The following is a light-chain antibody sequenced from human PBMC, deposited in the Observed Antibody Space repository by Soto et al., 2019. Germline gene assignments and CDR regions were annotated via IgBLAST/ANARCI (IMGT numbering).Light chain of an antibody. Sequence: DIQMTQSPSTLSASVGDSVTITCRASQIISTWLAWYQQKPGKAPKLLIYKASSLETGVPSRFSGSGSGTEFTLTISSLQPDDLATYYCQHLWTFGQGTKVEIK. J-gene: IGKJ1*01. CDR3: QHLWT. V-gene: IGKV1-5*03. CDR2: KAS. CDR1: QIISTW.